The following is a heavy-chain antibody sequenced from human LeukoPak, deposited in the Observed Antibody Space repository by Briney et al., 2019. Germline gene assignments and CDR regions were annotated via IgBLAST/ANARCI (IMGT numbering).Heavy chain of an antibody. D-gene: IGHD1-26*01. V-gene: IGHV4-59*01. CDR2: IYYSGST. CDR3: ARDGSGSYYSYYYYGMDV. CDR1: GGSISRYY. Sequence: SETLSLTCTVSGGSISRYYWSWIRQPPGKGLEWIGYIYYSGSTNYNPSLKSRVTISVDTSKNQFSLKLSSVTAADTAVYYCARDGSGSYYSYYYYGMDVWGQGTTVTVSS. J-gene: IGHJ6*02.